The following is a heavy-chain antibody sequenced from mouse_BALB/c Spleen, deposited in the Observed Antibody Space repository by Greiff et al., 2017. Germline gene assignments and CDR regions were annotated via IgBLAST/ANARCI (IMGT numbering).Heavy chain of an antibody. CDR3: AREGVYYGNFDY. J-gene: IGHJ2*01. Sequence: EVHLVESGGGLVQPGGSRKLSCAASGFTFSSFGMHWVRQAPEKGLEWVAYISSGSSTIYYADTVKGRFTISRDNPKNTLFLQMTSLRSEDTAMYYCAREGVYYGNFDYWGQGTTLTVSS. CDR1: GFTFSSFG. D-gene: IGHD2-1*01. CDR2: ISSGSSTI. V-gene: IGHV5-17*02.